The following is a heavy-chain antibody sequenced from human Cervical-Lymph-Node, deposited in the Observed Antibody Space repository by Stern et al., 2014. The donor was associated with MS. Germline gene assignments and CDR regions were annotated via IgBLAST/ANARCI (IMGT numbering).Heavy chain of an antibody. J-gene: IGHJ4*02. CDR2: IYSGGST. D-gene: IGHD5-12*01. CDR3: SRNSGYDNYFDY. V-gene: IGHV3-53*01. Sequence: EVQLVESGGGLIQPGGSLRLSCAASGFTVSSNYMSWVRQAPGKGLEWVSFIYSGGSTYYADSVKGRFTISRDNSKNTLYLQMNSLRAEDTAVYYCSRNSGYDNYFDYWGQGTLVTVSS. CDR1: GFTVSSNY.